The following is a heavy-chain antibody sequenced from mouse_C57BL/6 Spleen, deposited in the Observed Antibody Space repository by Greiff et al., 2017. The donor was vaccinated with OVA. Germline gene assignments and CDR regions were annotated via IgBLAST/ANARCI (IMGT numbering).Heavy chain of an antibody. V-gene: IGHV1-61*01. CDR2: IYPSDSET. CDR1: GYTFTSYW. CDR3: ARDSSGYEDAMDY. Sequence: QVQLQQSGAELVRPGSSVKLSCKASGYTFTSYWMDWVKQRPGQGLEWIGNIYPSDSETHYNQKFKDKATLTVDKSSSTAYMQLSSLTSEDSAVYYCARDSSGYEDAMDYWGQGTSVTVSS. J-gene: IGHJ4*01. D-gene: IGHD3-2*02.